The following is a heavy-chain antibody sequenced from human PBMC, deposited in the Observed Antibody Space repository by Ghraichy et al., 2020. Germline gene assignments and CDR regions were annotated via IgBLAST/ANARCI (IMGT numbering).Heavy chain of an antibody. CDR1: GFIFSSHA. CDR2: VSGPGGRT. V-gene: IGHV3-23*01. D-gene: IGHD3-10*01. J-gene: IGHJ4*02. Sequence: GESLNISCAASGFIFSSHAMSLVRQAPGKGLEWVSGVSGPGGRTYYADSVKGRFTISRDNANQMLYVQMDSLRVEDTATYYCTRDRATMGRGGFDYWGQGTLVTVPS. CDR3: TRDRATMGRGGFDY.